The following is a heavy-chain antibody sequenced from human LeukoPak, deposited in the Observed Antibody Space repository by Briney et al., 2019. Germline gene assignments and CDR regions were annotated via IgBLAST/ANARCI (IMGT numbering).Heavy chain of an antibody. Sequence: GGSLRLSCAASGFTFSSYSMNWVRQAPGKGLEWVSSISSSSYIYYEDSVKGRFTISRDNAKNSLYLQMSSLRAEDTAVYYCARYMRYCSSTSCSTSDYWGQGTLVTVSS. CDR2: ISSSSYI. J-gene: IGHJ4*02. CDR1: GFTFSSYS. CDR3: ARYMRYCSSTSCSTSDY. V-gene: IGHV3-21*01. D-gene: IGHD2-2*01.